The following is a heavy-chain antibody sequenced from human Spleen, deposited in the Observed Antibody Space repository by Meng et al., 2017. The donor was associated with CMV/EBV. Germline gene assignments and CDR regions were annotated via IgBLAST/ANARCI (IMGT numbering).Heavy chain of an antibody. J-gene: IGHJ4*02. CDR3: VSHRFGA. Sequence: GESLKISCVASGFTFSSYGMHWVRQAPGKGLEWVAFIRYDGSNKDYPDSVKGRFTISRDNSKNTLYLQMNSLRTEDTAVYYCVSHRFGAWGQGTLVTVSS. D-gene: IGHD3-3*01. CDR1: GFTFSSYG. CDR2: IRYDGSNK. V-gene: IGHV3-30*02.